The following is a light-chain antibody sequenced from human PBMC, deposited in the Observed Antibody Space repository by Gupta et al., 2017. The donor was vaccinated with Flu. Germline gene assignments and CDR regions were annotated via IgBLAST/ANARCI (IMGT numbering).Light chain of an antibody. Sequence: DIVMTQSPASLAVSLGERATINCKSSQSVLYSSNNKNYLAWYQQKPGQPPKLLIYWASTRESGVPDRFSGSGSGTDFTLTISSLQAEDVAVYYCQQYSSTPRTFGGGTKVEIK. CDR2: WAS. V-gene: IGKV4-1*01. CDR3: QQYSSTPRT. J-gene: IGKJ4*01. CDR1: QSVLYSSNNKNY.